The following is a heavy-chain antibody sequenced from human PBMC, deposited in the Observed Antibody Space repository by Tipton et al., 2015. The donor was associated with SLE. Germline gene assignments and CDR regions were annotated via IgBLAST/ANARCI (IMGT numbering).Heavy chain of an antibody. J-gene: IGHJ5*02. D-gene: IGHD2-8*01. CDR1: GGSFSGYY. CDR2: INHSGST. CDR3: ARHDTNYGRNWFDP. Sequence: TLSLTCAVYGGSFSGYYWSWIRQPPGKGLEGIGEINHSGSTNYNPSLKSRVTISVDTSKNQFSLKLSSVTAADTAVYYCARHDTNYGRNWFDPWGQGTLVTVSS. V-gene: IGHV4-34*01.